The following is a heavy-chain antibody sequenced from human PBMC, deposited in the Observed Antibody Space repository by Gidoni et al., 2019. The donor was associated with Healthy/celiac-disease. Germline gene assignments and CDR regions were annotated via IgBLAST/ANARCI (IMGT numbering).Heavy chain of an antibody. CDR1: GFTFSSYW. Sequence: EVQLVESGGGLVQPGGSLRLSCADSGFTFSSYWMSWVRQAPGKGLEWVANIKQDGSEKYYVDSVKGRFTISRDNAKNSLYLQMNSLRAEDTAVYYCARDYGGDYYDSSGYANFDYWGQGTLVTVSS. J-gene: IGHJ4*02. D-gene: IGHD3-22*01. CDR2: IKQDGSEK. V-gene: IGHV3-7*04. CDR3: ARDYGGDYYDSSGYANFDY.